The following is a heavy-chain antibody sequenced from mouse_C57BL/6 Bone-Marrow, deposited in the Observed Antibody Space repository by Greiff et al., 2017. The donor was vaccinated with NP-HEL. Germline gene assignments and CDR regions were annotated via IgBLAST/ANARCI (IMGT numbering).Heavy chain of an antibody. CDR3: ARIYYGNYGFFFDY. V-gene: IGHV1-19*01. J-gene: IGHJ2*01. CDR2: INPYNGGT. D-gene: IGHD2-1*01. CDR1: GYTFTDYY. Sequence: EVQLQQSGPVLVKPGASVKMSCKASGYTFTDYYMNWVQQIHGQSLAWIGVINPYNGGTSSNQKFKGKVTLNVDKSSSIAYMELNSLTSEDSAVYYCARIYYGNYGFFFDYRGQGTTLTVSS.